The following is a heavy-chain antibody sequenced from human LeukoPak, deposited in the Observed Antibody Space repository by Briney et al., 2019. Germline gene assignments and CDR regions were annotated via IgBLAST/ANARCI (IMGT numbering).Heavy chain of an antibody. CDR2: IKQDGSEK. J-gene: IGHJ5*02. CDR1: GFTFSSYW. CDR3: ARDDSTETTYCSGGSCYSLFESGWFDP. D-gene: IGHD2-15*01. Sequence: GGPLRLSCAASGFTFSSYWMSWVRQAPGKGLEWVANIKQDGSEKYYVDSVKGRFTISRDNAKNSLYLQMNSLRAEDTAVYYCARDDSTETTYCSGGSCYSLFESGWFDPWGQGTLVTVSS. V-gene: IGHV3-7*01.